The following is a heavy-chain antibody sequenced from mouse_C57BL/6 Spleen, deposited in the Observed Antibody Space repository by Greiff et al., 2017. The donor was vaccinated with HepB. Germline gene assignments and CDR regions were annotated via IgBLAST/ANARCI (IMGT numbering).Heavy chain of an antibody. CDR2: IDPSDSET. J-gene: IGHJ2*01. CDR1: GYTFTSYW. Sequence: QVQLKQPGAELVRPGSSVKLSCKASGYTFTSYWMHWVKQRPIQGLEWIGNIDPSDSETHYNQKFKDKATLTVDKSSSTAYMQLSSLTSEDSAVYYCARDGSSYTLDYWGQGTTLTVSS. CDR3: ARDGSSYTLDY. D-gene: IGHD1-1*01. V-gene: IGHV1-52*01.